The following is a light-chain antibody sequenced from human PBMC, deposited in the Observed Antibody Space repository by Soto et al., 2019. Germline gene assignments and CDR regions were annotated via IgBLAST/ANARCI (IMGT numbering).Light chain of an antibody. CDR3: CSYAGSSTPYV. J-gene: IGLJ1*01. V-gene: IGLV2-23*02. Sequence: QSALTQPASVSGSPGQSITISCTGTSSDVGNYNLVSWYQQHPGKAPKLMVYEVSKRPSGVSNRFSGSKSGNTASLTISGLQAEDETDYYCCSYAGSSTPYVFGTGTKLTV. CDR2: EVS. CDR1: SSDVGNYNL.